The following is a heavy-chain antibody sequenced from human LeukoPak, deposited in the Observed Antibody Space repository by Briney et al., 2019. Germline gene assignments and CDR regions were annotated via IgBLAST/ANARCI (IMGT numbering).Heavy chain of an antibody. CDR2: ISRNGDST. V-gene: IGHV3-64*01. Sequence: GGSLRLSCVGSGFTFSGFGMRWVRQAPGKGLEHVSAISRNGDSTYYASSVKGRFTISRDDPKNTVYLRMGSLRTEDMGVYYCAREGGDSWGQGTLVTVSS. J-gene: IGHJ5*01. D-gene: IGHD3-16*01. CDR3: AREGGDS. CDR1: GFTFSGFG.